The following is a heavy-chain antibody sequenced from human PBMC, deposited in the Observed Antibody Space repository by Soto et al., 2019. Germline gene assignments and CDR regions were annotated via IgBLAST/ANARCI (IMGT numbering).Heavy chain of an antibody. J-gene: IGHJ6*02. D-gene: IGHD3-3*01. Sequence: QVQRVESGGGVVQPGRSLRLSCAASGFTFSSYAMHWVRQAPGKGLEWVAVISYDGSNKYYADSVKGRFTISRDNSKNTLYLQMNSLKAEDTAVYYCARDSSEYYDFLSGYSIKGMDVWGQGTTVTVSS. CDR3: ARDSSEYYDFLSGYSIKGMDV. CDR2: ISYDGSNK. V-gene: IGHV3-30-3*01. CDR1: GFTFSSYA.